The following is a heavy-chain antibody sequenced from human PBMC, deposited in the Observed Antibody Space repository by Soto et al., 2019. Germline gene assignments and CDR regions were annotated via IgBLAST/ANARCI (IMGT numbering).Heavy chain of an antibody. CDR1: GGSFSDYY. Sequence: SETLSLTCAVYGGSFSDYYWSWIRQPPGKGLEWIGEINHSGSTKYNPSLKSRVSISVDTSKNQFSLKLSSVTAADTAVYYCAGQSYESRGYYYAYWGQGTLVTVSS. CDR3: AGQSYESRGYYYAY. V-gene: IGHV4-34*01. CDR2: INHSGST. J-gene: IGHJ4*02. D-gene: IGHD3-22*01.